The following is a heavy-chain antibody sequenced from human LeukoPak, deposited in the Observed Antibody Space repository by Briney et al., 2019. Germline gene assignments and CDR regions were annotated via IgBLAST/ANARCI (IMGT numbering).Heavy chain of an antibody. Sequence: GGSLRLSCAASGFTFSSYGMHWVRQAPGKGLEWVAFIRYDGSNKYYADSVKGRFTISRDNSKNTLYLQMKSLRAEDTAVYYCAKDLIIRIDYWGQGTLVTVSS. V-gene: IGHV3-30*02. J-gene: IGHJ4*02. CDR1: GFTFSSYG. D-gene: IGHD3-10*01. CDR3: AKDLIIRIDY. CDR2: IRYDGSNK.